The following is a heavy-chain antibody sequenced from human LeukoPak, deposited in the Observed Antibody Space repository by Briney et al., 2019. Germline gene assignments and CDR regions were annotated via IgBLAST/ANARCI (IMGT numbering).Heavy chain of an antibody. D-gene: IGHD2-21*02. CDR3: ARDCGSDCSQAFDI. V-gene: IGHV3-7*05. CDR2: IKQVGTQK. J-gene: IGHJ3*02. Sequence: PGGSLRLSCAASGFTFSNYWMSWVRQAPGKGLEWVADIKQVGTQKYYVDSVEGRFTISRDNAKNSLYLQMNSLRVEDTAVYYCARDCGSDCSQAFDIWGQGTMVTVSS. CDR1: GFTFSNYW.